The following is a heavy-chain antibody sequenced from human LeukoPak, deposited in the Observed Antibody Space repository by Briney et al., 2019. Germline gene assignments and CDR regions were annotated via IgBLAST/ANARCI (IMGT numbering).Heavy chain of an antibody. CDR1: GGSISSSSYY. V-gene: IGHV4-39*01. D-gene: IGHD1-26*01. J-gene: IGHJ4*02. CDR3: ARHVASGSYPYYFDY. Sequence: SETLSLTRTVSGGSISSSSYYWGWIRQPPGKGLEWIGSIYYSGSTYYNPSLKSRVTISVDTSKDQFSLKLSSVTAADTAVYYCARHVASGSYPYYFDYWGQGTLVTVSS. CDR2: IYYSGST.